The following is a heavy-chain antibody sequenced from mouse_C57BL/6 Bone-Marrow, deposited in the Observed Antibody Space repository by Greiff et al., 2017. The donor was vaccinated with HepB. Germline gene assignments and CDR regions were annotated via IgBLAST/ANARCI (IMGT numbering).Heavy chain of an antibody. CDR3: AREAYYYGSSYLRNYFDY. CDR2: IDPNSGGT. CDR1: GYTFTSYW. D-gene: IGHD1-1*01. J-gene: IGHJ2*01. Sequence: QVQLKQPGAELVKPGASVKLSCKASGYTFTSYWMHWVKQRPGRGLEWIGRIDPNSGGTKYNEKFKSKATLTVDTSSSTAYMQLSSLTSEDSAVYYCAREAYYYGSSYLRNYFDYWGQGTTLTVSS. V-gene: IGHV1-62-3*01.